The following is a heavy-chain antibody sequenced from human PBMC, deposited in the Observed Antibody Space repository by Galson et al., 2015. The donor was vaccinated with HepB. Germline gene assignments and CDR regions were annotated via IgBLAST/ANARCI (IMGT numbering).Heavy chain of an antibody. J-gene: IGHJ4*02. D-gene: IGHD6-13*01. Sequence: SVTVSCKASGSTFTGYYIHWVRQAPGQGLEWMGWVNPDNGDTNYAQKFQGGVTMTRDTSISTAYMYLSSLRSDDTAVYYCARAAGASLFSEYWVQGTLVTAPS. V-gene: IGHV1-2*02. CDR1: GSTFTGYY. CDR2: VNPDNGDT. CDR3: ARAAGASLFSEY.